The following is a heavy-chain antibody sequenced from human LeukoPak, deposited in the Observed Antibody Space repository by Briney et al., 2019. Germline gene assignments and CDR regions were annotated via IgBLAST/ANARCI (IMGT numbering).Heavy chain of an antibody. V-gene: IGHV3-23*01. CDR1: GFTFGSSA. J-gene: IGHJ4*02. CDR2: FSRSGPDT. CDR3: ASGLGYFDY. Sequence: GGSLRLSCAASGFTFGSSAMSWVRQAPGKGPEWVSTFSRSGPDTYYADSVKGRFTISRDNSKNTLYLQMNSLRAEDTAVYYCASGLGYFDYWGQGTLVTVSS. D-gene: IGHD1-26*01.